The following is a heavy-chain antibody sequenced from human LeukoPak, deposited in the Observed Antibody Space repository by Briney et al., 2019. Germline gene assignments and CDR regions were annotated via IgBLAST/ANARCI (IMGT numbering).Heavy chain of an antibody. CDR3: AKGYYGSGSYGWFDY. CDR1: GFTFSSYT. V-gene: IGHV3-21*04. J-gene: IGHJ4*02. D-gene: IGHD3-10*01. Sequence: NPGGSLRLSCAASGFTFSSYTMNWVRQAPGKGLEWVSSISSSSSYIYYADSVKGRFTISRDNSKNTLFLHMNSLRAEDTAVYSCAKGYYGSGSYGWFDYWGQGTLVTASS. CDR2: ISSSSSYI.